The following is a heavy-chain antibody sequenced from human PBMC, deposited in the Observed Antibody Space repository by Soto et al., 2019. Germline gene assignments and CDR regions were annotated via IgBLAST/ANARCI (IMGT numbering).Heavy chain of an antibody. Sequence: SETLSLTCTVSGGSISSYYWSWIRQPPGKGLEWIGNIYYSGSTNYNPSLKSRVTISVDTSKNQFSLRLSSVTAADTAVYYCARHPKYNWNYDYWGQGTLVTVSS. V-gene: IGHV4-59*08. CDR3: ARHPKYNWNYDY. J-gene: IGHJ4*02. D-gene: IGHD1-20*01. CDR2: IYYSGST. CDR1: GGSISSYY.